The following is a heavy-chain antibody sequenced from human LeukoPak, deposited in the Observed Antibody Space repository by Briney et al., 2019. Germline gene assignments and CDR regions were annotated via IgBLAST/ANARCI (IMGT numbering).Heavy chain of an antibody. V-gene: IGHV4-31*03. CDR2: IYYSGST. CDR3: ARGPVRDYSNY. J-gene: IGHJ4*02. D-gene: IGHD4-11*01. CDR1: GVSISSGGYY. Sequence: SETLSLTCTVSGVSISSGGYYWSWIRQHPGKGLEWIGYIYYSGSTYYNPSLKSRLTISLDTSSNQFSLKLDSVTAADTAVYYCARGPVRDYSNYWGQGTLVTVSS.